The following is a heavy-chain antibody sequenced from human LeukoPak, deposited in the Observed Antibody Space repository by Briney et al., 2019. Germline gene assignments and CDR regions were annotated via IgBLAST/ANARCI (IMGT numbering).Heavy chain of an antibody. Sequence: GGSLRLSCAASGFTFSSYSMNWVRQAPGKGLEWVSSISSSSSYIYYADSVKGRFTISRDNAKNSLYLQMNSLRAEDTAVYYCAREYSSGWYNGYFDYWGQGTLVTVSS. J-gene: IGHJ4*02. V-gene: IGHV3-21*01. CDR2: ISSSSSYI. CDR3: AREYSSGWYNGYFDY. CDR1: GFTFSSYS. D-gene: IGHD6-19*01.